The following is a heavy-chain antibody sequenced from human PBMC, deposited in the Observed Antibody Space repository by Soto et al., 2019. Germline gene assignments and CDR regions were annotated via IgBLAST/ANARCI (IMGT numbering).Heavy chain of an antibody. D-gene: IGHD1-7*01. CDR3: ARATGTKEIGYYYYGMDV. V-gene: IGHV3-23*01. J-gene: IGHJ6*02. CDR1: GFTFSSYA. Sequence: PGGSLRLSCAASGFTFSSYAMSWVRQAPGKGLEWVSAISGSGGSTYYADSVKGRFTISRDNSKNTLYLQMNSLRAEDTAVYYCARATGTKEIGYYYYGMDVWGQGTTVTVSS. CDR2: ISGSGGST.